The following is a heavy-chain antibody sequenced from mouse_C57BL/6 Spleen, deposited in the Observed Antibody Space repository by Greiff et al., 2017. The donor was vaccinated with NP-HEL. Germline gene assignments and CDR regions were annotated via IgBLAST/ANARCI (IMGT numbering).Heavy chain of an antibody. CDR2: IDPSDSYT. V-gene: IGHV1-69*01. J-gene: IGHJ2*01. CDR3: ARRDLYYFDY. CDR1: GYTFTSYW. Sequence: QVQLQQPGAELVMPGASVKLSCKASGYTFTSYWMHWVKQRPGQGLEWIGTIDPSDSYTNYNQKLKGKSTLTVDKSSSTAYMPLRSLTSEDSAVYYCARRDLYYFDYWGQGTTLTVSS.